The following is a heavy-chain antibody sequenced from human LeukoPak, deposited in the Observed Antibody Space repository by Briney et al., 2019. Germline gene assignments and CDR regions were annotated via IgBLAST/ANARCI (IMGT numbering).Heavy chain of an antibody. V-gene: IGHV1-18*04. CDR3: ALGRARCSSTSCYFLGYYYYGMDV. J-gene: IGHJ6*02. CDR1: GYTFTSYG. CDR2: ISAYNGNT. D-gene: IGHD2-2*01. Sequence: ASVKVSCKASGYTFTSYGISWVRQAPGQGLEWMGWISAYNGNTNYAQKLQGRVTMTTDTSTSTAYMELRSLRSDDTAVYYCALGRARCSSTSCYFLGYYYYGMDVWGQGTTVTVSS.